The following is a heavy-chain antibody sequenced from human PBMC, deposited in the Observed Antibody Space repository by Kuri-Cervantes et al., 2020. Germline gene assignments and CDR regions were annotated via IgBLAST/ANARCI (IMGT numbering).Heavy chain of an antibody. V-gene: IGHV3-7*03. Sequence: GESLKISCAASGFTFSSYWMSWVRQAPGKGLEWVANIKQDGSEKYYVDSVKGRFTISRDNAKNSLYLQMNSLRAEDTAVYYCAKVGGRYYDSSPYYYYGMDVWGQGTTVTVYS. J-gene: IGHJ6*02. CDR1: GFTFSSYW. CDR3: AKVGGRYYDSSPYYYYGMDV. D-gene: IGHD3-22*01. CDR2: IKQDGSEK.